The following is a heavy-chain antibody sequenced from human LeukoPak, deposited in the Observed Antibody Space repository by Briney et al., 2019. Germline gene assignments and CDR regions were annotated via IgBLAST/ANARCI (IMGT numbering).Heavy chain of an antibody. D-gene: IGHD6-13*01. CDR3: AKDRPTVYSSSWLHFLDS. V-gene: IGHV1-24*01. CDR1: GYTLTELS. J-gene: IGHJ4*02. Sequence: ASVKVSCKVSGYTLTELSMHWVRQAPGKGLEWMGGFDPEDGETIYAQKFQGRVTMTEDTSTDTAYMELSSLRADDTAVYYCAKDRPTVYSSSWLHFLDSWGQGTLVTVSS. CDR2: FDPEDGET.